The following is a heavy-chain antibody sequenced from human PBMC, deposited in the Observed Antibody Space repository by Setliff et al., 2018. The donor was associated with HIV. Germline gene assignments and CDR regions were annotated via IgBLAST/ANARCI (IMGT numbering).Heavy chain of an antibody. V-gene: IGHV4-30-4*08. CDR1: GGSISSGDYF. Sequence: KTSETLSLTCTVSGGSISSGDYFWSWIRQHPGKGLEWIGYIYYSGSTYYNPSLKSRVTMSVDTSKNQFSLKLSSVTAADTAVYYCARGMMYATTSKFDFWGQGTLVTVSS. CDR2: IYYSGST. CDR3: ARGMMYATTSKFDF. J-gene: IGHJ4*02. D-gene: IGHD2-8*01.